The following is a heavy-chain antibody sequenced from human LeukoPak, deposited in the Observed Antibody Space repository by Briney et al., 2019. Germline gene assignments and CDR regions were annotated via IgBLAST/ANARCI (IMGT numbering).Heavy chain of an antibody. J-gene: IGHJ4*02. D-gene: IGHD4-23*01. CDR3: AREEYGGVYFDY. Sequence: GGSLRLSCAASGFTFSSYAMHWVRQAPAKGLEWVAVISSDASNKYYTDSVKGRFTISRANSKNMLYLQMDSLRVEDTAVYHCAREEYGGVYFDYWGQGTLVTVSS. CDR2: ISSDASNK. V-gene: IGHV3-30-3*01. CDR1: GFTFSSYA.